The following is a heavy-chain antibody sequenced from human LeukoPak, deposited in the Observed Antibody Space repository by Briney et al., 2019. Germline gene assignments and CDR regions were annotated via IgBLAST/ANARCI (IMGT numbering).Heavy chain of an antibody. CDR2: INPNSGGT. J-gene: IGHJ4*02. CDR3: ARSISVAGNLNLPEDY. V-gene: IGHV1-2*02. Sequence: ASVKVSCKASGYTFTGYYMHWVRQAPGQGLEWMGWINPNSGGTNYAQKFQGRVTMTRDTSTSTAYMELSRLRSDDTAVYYCARSISVAGNLNLPEDYWGQGTLVTVSS. CDR1: GYTFTGYY. D-gene: IGHD6-19*01.